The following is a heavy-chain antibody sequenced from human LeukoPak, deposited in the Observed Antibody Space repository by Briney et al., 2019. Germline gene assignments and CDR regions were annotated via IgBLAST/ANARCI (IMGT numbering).Heavy chain of an antibody. D-gene: IGHD1-1*01. Sequence: GGSLRLSCAASGFTFSTSAMSWVRQAPGKGLEWVSGISRSGEITYYEDSVRGRFTISKDISKNTPYLQMDSLRAEDTAIYYCAKEEVPNDFWGQGTLVTVSS. CDR1: GFTFSTSA. V-gene: IGHV3-23*01. CDR3: AKEEVPNDF. CDR2: ISRSGEIT. J-gene: IGHJ4*02.